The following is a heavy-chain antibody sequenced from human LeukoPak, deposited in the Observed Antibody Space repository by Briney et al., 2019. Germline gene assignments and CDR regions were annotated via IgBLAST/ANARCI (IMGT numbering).Heavy chain of an antibody. CDR1: GFTFNQNW. CDR3: AVSGGSGFG. V-gene: IGHV3-7*02. Sequence: GGSLRLSCAASGFTFNQNWMNWVRQAPGKGLEWVANISPDGSGEYYVDSVKGRFTISRDNAKNSVSLQMNSLRDEDTAVYYCAVSGGSGFGWGQGTMVSV. D-gene: IGHD3-10*01. CDR2: ISPDGSGE. J-gene: IGHJ3*01.